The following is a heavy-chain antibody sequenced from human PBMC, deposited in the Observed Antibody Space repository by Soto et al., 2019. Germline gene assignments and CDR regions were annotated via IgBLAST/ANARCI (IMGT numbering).Heavy chain of an antibody. Sequence: QVQLQQWGAGLLKPSETLSLTCAVYGQSFSGHTWSWIRQSPGKGLEWIGEISQSGSTYYNPSLKTRVTISADTSKSQFSLTLNSVTAADTGAFYCARGSGIAVIPGELEDVLYDYWGQGTLVSVSS. J-gene: IGHJ4*02. V-gene: IGHV4-34*01. D-gene: IGHD2-2*01. CDR1: GQSFSGHT. CDR2: ISQSGST. CDR3: ARGSGIAVIPGELEDVLYDY.